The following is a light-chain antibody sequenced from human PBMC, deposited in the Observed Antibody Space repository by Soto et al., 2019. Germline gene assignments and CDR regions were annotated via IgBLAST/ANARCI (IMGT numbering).Light chain of an antibody. Sequence: DIQLTQSPSFLSASVGDRVTITCRASQGISSYLAWYQQKPGKAPKLLIYAASTLQSGVPSRFSGSGSGTEFTLTISSLQPEDFATYYCQQSYSTRLTFGGGTKVEIK. V-gene: IGKV1-9*01. CDR2: AAS. CDR1: QGISSY. CDR3: QQSYSTRLT. J-gene: IGKJ4*01.